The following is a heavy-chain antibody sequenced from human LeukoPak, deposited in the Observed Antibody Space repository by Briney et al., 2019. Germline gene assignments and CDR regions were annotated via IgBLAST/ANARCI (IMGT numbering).Heavy chain of an antibody. V-gene: IGHV3-21*01. Sequence: GGSLRLSCAASGFTFNTYSMIWVRQAPGKGLEWVSFISSGSSHTFYADSVKGRFTISRDNAKNSLYLQMNSLRAEDTAVYYCAVNPNFYGSGSPDYWGQGTLVTVSS. J-gene: IGHJ4*02. CDR1: GFTFNTYS. D-gene: IGHD3-10*01. CDR3: AVNPNFYGSGSPDY. CDR2: ISSGSSHT.